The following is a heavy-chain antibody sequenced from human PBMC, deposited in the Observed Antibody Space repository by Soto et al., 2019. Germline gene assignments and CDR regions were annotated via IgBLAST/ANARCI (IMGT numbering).Heavy chain of an antibody. CDR3: AKAHSSGIYFDY. J-gene: IGHJ4*02. CDR1: GITFSSYA. D-gene: IGHD6-19*01. CDR2: ISGSGGST. Sequence: EVQLLESGGGLVQPGGSLRLSCAASGITFSSYAMSWVRQAPGKGLEWVSAISGSGGSTYYADSVKGRFTISRDNSKNTLYLQMNSLRAEDTAVYYCAKAHSSGIYFDYWGQGTLVTVSS. V-gene: IGHV3-23*01.